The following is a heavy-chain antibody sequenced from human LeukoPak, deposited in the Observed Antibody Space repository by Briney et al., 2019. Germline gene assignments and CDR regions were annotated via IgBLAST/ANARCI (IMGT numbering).Heavy chain of an antibody. CDR1: GYTFINYA. D-gene: IGHD5-12*01. CDR3: ARGVATNRYYFDY. CDR2: INAYNGDT. J-gene: IGHJ4*02. V-gene: IGHV1-3*01. Sequence: GASVKVSCKASGYTFINYAIHWVRQAPGQRLEWMGWINAYNGDTEYSQKFQGRVTITRDTSASTAYMELSSLRSEDTAVYSCARGVATNRYYFDYWGQGTLVTVSS.